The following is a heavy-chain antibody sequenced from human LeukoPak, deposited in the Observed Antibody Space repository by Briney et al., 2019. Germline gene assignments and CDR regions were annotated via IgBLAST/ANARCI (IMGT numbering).Heavy chain of an antibody. V-gene: IGHV4-59*11. CDR1: GGSMSGHY. J-gene: IGHJ4*02. D-gene: IGHD6-19*01. Sequence: SETLSLTCIVSGGSMSGHYWNWIRQSPGKPLEWIGYVYDSGDTNYNPALKSRVTISLDTSKNQFSLKLSSVTAADTAVYYCARYIAVAGTYYFDYWGQGTLVTVSS. CDR3: ARYIAVAGTYYFDY. CDR2: VYDSGDT.